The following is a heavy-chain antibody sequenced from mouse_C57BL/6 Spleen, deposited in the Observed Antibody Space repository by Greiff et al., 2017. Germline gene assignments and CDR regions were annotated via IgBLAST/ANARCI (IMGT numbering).Heavy chain of an antibody. CDR2: ISDGGSYT. J-gene: IGHJ2*01. CDR3: AREKEREYYFDY. Sequence: EVKLVESGGGLVKPGGSLKLSCAASGFTFSSYAMSWVRQTPEKRLEWVATISDGGSYTYYPDNVKGRFTISRDNAKNNLYLQMSHLKSEDTAMYYCAREKEREYYFDYWGQGTTLTVSS. CDR1: GFTFSSYA. V-gene: IGHV5-4*01.